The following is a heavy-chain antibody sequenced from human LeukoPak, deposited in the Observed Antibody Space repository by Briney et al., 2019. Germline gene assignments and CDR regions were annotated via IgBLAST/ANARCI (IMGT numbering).Heavy chain of an antibody. CDR3: ARAPEWYSYGYAGDY. CDR1: GYTFTSYG. CDR2: ISAYNGNT. D-gene: IGHD5-18*01. V-gene: IGHV1-18*01. Sequence: ASVKVSCKASGYTFTSYGISWVRQAPGQGLEWMGWISAYNGNTNYAQKFRGRVTMTRDTSTSTAYMELRSLRSDDTAVYYCARAPEWYSYGYAGDYWGQGTLVTVSS. J-gene: IGHJ4*02.